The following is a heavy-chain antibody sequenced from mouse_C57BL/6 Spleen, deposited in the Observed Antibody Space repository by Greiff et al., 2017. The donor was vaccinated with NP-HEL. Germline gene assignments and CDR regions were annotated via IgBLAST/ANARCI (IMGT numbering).Heavy chain of an antibody. CDR3: ASWGPYDGYWYFDV. D-gene: IGHD2-3*01. J-gene: IGHJ1*03. CDR1: GYTFTSYG. CDR2: IYPRSGNT. V-gene: IGHV1-81*01. Sequence: QVQLQQSGAELARPGASVKLSCKASGYTFTSYGISWVKQRTGQGLEWIGEIYPRSGNTYYNEKFKGKATLTADKSSSTAYMELRSLTSEDSAVYFCASWGPYDGYWYFDVWGTGTTVTVSS.